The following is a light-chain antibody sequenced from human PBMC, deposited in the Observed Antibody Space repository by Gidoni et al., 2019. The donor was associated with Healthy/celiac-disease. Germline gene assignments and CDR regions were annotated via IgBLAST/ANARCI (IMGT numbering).Light chain of an antibody. V-gene: IGKV1-8*01. J-gene: IGKJ1*01. Sequence: AIRTAPSPSSFSASTGDRVTITCRASQGISTYLAWSQQKPGKAPKLLIYAASTLQSGVPSRFSGSGSGTDFTLTISCLQSEDFATYYCQQYYSYPRTFGQGTKVEIK. CDR1: QGISTY. CDR2: AAS. CDR3: QQYYSYPRT.